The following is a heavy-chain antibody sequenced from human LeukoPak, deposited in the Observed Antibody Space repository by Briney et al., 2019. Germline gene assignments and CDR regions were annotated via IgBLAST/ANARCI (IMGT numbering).Heavy chain of an antibody. CDR3: AKEGGSRGYFDY. CDR2: ISGSGGST. D-gene: IGHD6-25*01. V-gene: IGHV3-23*01. CDR1: GFTFSSYT. J-gene: IGHJ4*02. Sequence: PGGSLRLSCAASGFTFSSYTMSWVRQAPGKGREWVSAISGSGGSTYYADSVKGRFTISRDNSKNTLYLQMNSLRAEDTAVYYCAKEGGSRGYFDYWGQGTLVTVSS.